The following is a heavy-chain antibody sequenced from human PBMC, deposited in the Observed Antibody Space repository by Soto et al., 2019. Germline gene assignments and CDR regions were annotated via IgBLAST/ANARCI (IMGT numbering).Heavy chain of an antibody. V-gene: IGHV3-21*01. J-gene: IGHJ6*02. CDR1: GFTFSSYS. CDR2: IKSSSSYV. CDR3: LYGMDV. Sequence: XGSLRLSCAASGFTFSSYSMNWVRQAPGKGLEWVSSIKSSSSYVYYADSVKGRFTISRDNAKNSLYLQMKSLRAEDTAVYYCLYGMDVWGQGTTVTVSS.